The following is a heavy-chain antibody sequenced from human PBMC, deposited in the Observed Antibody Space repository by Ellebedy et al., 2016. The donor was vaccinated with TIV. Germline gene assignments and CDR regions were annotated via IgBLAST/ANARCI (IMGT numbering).Heavy chain of an antibody. J-gene: IGHJ4*02. CDR1: GFTFSSYS. CDR3: ARREGVRGEDY. CDR2: ISSRSSTI. Sequence: PGGSLRLSCAASGFTFSSYSMNWVRQAPGKGLEWVSYISSRSSTIYYADSVKGRFTISRDNAKNSLYLQMNSLRAEDTAVYYCARREGVRGEDYWGQGTLVTVSS. V-gene: IGHV3-48*01. D-gene: IGHD3-10*01.